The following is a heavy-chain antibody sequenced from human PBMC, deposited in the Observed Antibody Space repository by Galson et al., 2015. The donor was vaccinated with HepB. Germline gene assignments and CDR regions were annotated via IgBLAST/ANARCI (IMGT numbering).Heavy chain of an antibody. CDR1: GYSFTSYA. V-gene: IGHV1-3*01. CDR3: ARGVADWLEIDY. J-gene: IGHJ4*02. D-gene: IGHD2-15*01. Sequence: SVKVSCKASGYSFTSYAIHWVRQAPGQRLEWMGWINAGDGNTKYSQKFQGRVTITRDTSASTAYMELSSLTSEDTAVFYCARGVADWLEIDYWGQGTLVTVSS. CDR2: INAGDGNT.